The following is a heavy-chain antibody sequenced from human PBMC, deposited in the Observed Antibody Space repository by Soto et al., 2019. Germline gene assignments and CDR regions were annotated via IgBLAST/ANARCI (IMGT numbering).Heavy chain of an antibody. CDR2: IKQDGSEK. J-gene: IGHJ4*02. CDR1: GFTFSSYW. V-gene: IGHV3-7*01. CDR3: ARAGGLVAFYFEY. Sequence: PGGSLRLSCAASGFTFSSYWMIWVRQAPGKGLEWVANIKQDGSEKYYVGSVKGRFTISRDNAKNSLYLQMRSLRAEDTAVYYCARAGGLVAFYFEYWGQATLVTVCS. D-gene: IGHD2-8*02.